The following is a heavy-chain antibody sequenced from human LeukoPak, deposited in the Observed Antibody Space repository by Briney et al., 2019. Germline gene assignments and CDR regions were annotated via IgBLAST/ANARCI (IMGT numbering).Heavy chain of an antibody. CDR1: GYSFTSYW. CDR3: ARSDRYYDILTGYSPLDY. Sequence: NRGESLKISCKGSGYSFTSYWIGWVRQMPGKGLEWMGIIYPGDSDTRYSPSFQGQVTISADKSISTAYLQWSSLKASDTAMYYCARSDRYYDILTGYSPLDYWGQGTLVTVSS. CDR2: IYPGDSDT. D-gene: IGHD3-9*01. J-gene: IGHJ4*02. V-gene: IGHV5-51*01.